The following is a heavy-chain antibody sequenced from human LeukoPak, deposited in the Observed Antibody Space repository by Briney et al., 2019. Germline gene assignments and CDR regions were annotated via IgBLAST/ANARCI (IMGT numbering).Heavy chain of an antibody. D-gene: IGHD2-2*02. CDR1: GGSISSYY. Sequence: SETLSLTCTVSGGSISSYYWSWIRQPPGKGLEWIGYIYTSGSTNYNPSLKSRVTISVDTSKNQFSLKLSSVTAADTAVYYCARGFDVCSTSCYRVYNWFDPWGQGTLVTVSS. CDR3: ARGFDVCSTSCYRVYNWFDP. J-gene: IGHJ5*02. V-gene: IGHV4-4*09. CDR2: IYTSGST.